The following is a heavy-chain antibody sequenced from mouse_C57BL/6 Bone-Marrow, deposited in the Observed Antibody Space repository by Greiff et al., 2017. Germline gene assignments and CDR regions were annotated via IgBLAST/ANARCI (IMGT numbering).Heavy chain of an antibody. CDR1: GYTFTSYG. V-gene: IGHV1-81*01. J-gene: IGHJ2*01. Sequence: QVQLQQSGAELARPGASVKLSCKASGYTFTSYGISWVKQRNGKGLEWIGEIYPRSGNTYYNEKFKGKATLTGDKSSSTAYMELLSLTSDDSSVYSCAILSYFDDWGQGTTLTVSS. CDR3: AILSYFDD. CDR2: IYPRSGNT.